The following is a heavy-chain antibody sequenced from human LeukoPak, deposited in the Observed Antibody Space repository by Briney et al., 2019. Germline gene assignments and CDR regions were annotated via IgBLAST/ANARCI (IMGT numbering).Heavy chain of an antibody. J-gene: IGHJ4*02. V-gene: IGHV1-2*02. CDR1: GYTFTDYY. Sequence: ASVKVSCKASGYTFTDYYMYWVRQTPGQGLEWMGWINPKGGGTNYAQKFQGRITMTRDTSITTVYMELRRLRFDDTAVYYCARDHLTVIEGPGNWGQGTLVTVSS. D-gene: IGHD3-16*02. CDR3: ARDHLTVIEGPGN. CDR2: INPKGGGT.